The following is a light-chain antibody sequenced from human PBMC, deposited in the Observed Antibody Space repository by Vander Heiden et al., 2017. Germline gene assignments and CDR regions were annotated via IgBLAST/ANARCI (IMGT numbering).Light chain of an antibody. Sequence: IQMTQSPSPLSASVGDRVSISCRASQISGYYFNWYQQKQGEAPRLLIHATSIPQGGVPAGFTARGSGTEVTLTISSLQPDDFASYYCQQSYGPPLTFGGGTRVDI. CDR2: ATS. CDR1: QISGYY. J-gene: IGKJ4*02. V-gene: IGKV1-39*01. CDR3: QQSYGPPLT.